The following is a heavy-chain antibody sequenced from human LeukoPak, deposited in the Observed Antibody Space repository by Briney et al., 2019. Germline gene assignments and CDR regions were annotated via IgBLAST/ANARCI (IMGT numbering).Heavy chain of an antibody. CDR1: GFTFSSYA. J-gene: IGHJ5*02. D-gene: IGHD2-15*01. CDR3: ARGVVVAGNWFDP. CDR2: ISYDGSNK. Sequence: GGSLRLSCAASGFTFSSYAMHWVRQAPGKGLEWVAVISYDGSNKYYADSVKGRFTISRDDSKNTLYLQMNSLRAEDTAVYYCARGVVVAGNWFDPWGQGTLVTVSS. V-gene: IGHV3-30-3*01.